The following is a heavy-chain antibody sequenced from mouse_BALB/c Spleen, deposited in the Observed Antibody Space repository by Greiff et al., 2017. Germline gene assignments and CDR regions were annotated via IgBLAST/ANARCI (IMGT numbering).Heavy chain of an antibody. J-gene: IGHJ2*01. CDR2: IYPGDGDT. Sequence: VQLQQSGPELVKPGASVKISCKASGYAFSSSWMNWVKQRPGQGLEWIGRIYPGDGDTNYNGKFKGKATLTADKSSSTAYMQLSSLTSVDSAVYFCATGTSDYWGQGTTLTVSS. D-gene: IGHD4-1*01. V-gene: IGHV1-82*01. CDR1: GYAFSSSW. CDR3: ATGTSDY.